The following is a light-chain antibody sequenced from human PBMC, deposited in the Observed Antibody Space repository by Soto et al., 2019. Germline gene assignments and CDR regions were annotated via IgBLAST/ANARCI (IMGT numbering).Light chain of an antibody. V-gene: IGLV2-14*01. J-gene: IGLJ1*01. CDR2: DVS. Sequence: QSVLTQPASVSGSPGQSITISCTGTSSDVGGYNYVSWYQQHPGKAPKLMIYDVSNWPSGVSNRFSGSKSGNTASLTISGLQSEDDADYYCSSYTNSSPFVFGTGTKVTVL. CDR3: SSYTNSSPFV. CDR1: SSDVGGYNY.